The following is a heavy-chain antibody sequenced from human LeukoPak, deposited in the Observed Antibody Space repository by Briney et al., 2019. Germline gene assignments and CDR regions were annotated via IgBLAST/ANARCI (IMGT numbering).Heavy chain of an antibody. D-gene: IGHD5-12*01. V-gene: IGHV1-18*01. Sequence: GASVKVSCKASGGTFSSYAISWVRQAPGQGLEWMGWISAYNGNTNYAQKLQGRVTMTTDTSTSTAYMELRSLRSDDTAVYYCARRSGYDPNWFDPWGQGTLVTVSS. J-gene: IGHJ5*02. CDR1: GGTFSSYA. CDR2: ISAYNGNT. CDR3: ARRSGYDPNWFDP.